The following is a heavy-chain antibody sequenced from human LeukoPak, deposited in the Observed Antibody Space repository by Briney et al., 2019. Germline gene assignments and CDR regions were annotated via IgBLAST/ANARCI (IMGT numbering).Heavy chain of an antibody. Sequence: SETLSLTCTVSGGSISGYYWSGIRQPPGRGLEWIGYIYFSGSTNYNPSLESRVTISVDTSKNQFSLKLNSVTAADTALYYCARGGVATTMLTVWGQGTLVTVSS. J-gene: IGHJ4*02. CDR1: GGSISGYY. V-gene: IGHV4-59*01. CDR2: IYFSGST. CDR3: ARGGVATTMLTV. D-gene: IGHD5-18*01.